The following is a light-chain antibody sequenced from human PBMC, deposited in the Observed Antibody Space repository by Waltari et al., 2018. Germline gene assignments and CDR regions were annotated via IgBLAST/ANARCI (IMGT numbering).Light chain of an antibody. V-gene: IGLV3-21*02. CDR1: NIGSKS. CDR3: QVWDSSSVHWV. J-gene: IGLJ3*02. Sequence: SYVLTQPPSVSVAPGQTARITCGGHNIGSKSVHWYQQKPGQAPVLVVYDDKDRPSGIPERFSGSNSGNTATLTLSRVEAGDEADYYCQVWDSSSVHWVFGGGTKLTVL. CDR2: DDK.